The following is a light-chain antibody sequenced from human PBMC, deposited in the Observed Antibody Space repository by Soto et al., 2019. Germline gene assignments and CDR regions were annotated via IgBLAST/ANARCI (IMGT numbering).Light chain of an antibody. CDR3: QQYENLPT. CDR2: DAS. V-gene: IGKV1-33*01. J-gene: IGKJ5*01. Sequence: DIQMTQSPSSLSASVGDRVTITCQASQNINNYLNWYQQKPGRAPKLLIYDASNLEAGVPSRFMGSRSGTDFTFTISRLQPEDIATYYCQQYENLPTFGQGTRLEIK. CDR1: QNINNY.